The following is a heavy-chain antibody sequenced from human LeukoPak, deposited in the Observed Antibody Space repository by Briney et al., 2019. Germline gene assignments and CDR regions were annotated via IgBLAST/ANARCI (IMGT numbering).Heavy chain of an antibody. V-gene: IGHV4-34*01. J-gene: IGHJ4*02. CDR2: INHSGST. Sequence: SETLSLTCAVYGGSFSGYYWSWIRQPPGKGLEWIGEINHSGSTNYNPSLKSRVTISVDTSKNQFSLKLSSVTAADTAVYYCARGKLRWYLVAGVFDYWGQGTLVTVSS. D-gene: IGHD2-15*01. CDR3: ARGKLRWYLVAGVFDY. CDR1: GGSFSGYY.